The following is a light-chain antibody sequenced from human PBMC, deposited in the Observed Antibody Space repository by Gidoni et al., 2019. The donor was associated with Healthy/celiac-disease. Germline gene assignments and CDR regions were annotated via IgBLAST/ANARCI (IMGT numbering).Light chain of an antibody. CDR2: AAS. CDR3: QQSYSTLQLT. V-gene: IGKV1-39*01. CDR1: QSISSY. Sequence: DIQMTQSPSSLSASVGDRVTITCRASQSISSYLNWYQQKPGKAPKILIYAASSLQSGVPSRFSGSESGTDFTLTISSLQPEDFATYYCQQSYSTLQLTFGGGTKVEIK. J-gene: IGKJ4*01.